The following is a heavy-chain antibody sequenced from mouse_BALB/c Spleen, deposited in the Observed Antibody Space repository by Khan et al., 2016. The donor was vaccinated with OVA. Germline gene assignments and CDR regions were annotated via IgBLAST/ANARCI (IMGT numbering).Heavy chain of an antibody. CDR3: ERVYECFPY. Sequence: FQLLQSGPDLVKPGASVKISCKASGYSFPVYYMTWVKQSHGKSPEWIGRVNPNNGDTNYNQNFKGKAILTVDKSSNTDYMEQGSLTSEDSADFYGERVYECFPYGGQGSVVTV. J-gene: IGHJ3*01. D-gene: IGHD2-12*01. CDR1: GYSFPVYY. CDR2: VNPNNGDT. V-gene: IGHV1-26*01.